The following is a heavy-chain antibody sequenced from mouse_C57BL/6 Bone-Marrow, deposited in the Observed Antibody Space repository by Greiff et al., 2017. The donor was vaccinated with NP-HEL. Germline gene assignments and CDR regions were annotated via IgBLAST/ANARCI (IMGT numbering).Heavy chain of an antibody. CDR3: ARSDGWLLFDY. D-gene: IGHD2-3*01. CDR2: INPNNGGT. CDR1: GYTFTDYN. V-gene: IGHV1-18*01. Sequence: VQLQQSGPELVKPGASVKIPCKASGYTFTDYNMDWVKQSHGKSLEWIGDINPNNGGTTYNQKFKGKATLTVDKSSSTAYMELRSLTSEDTAVYYCARSDGWLLFDYWGQGTTLTVSS. J-gene: IGHJ2*01.